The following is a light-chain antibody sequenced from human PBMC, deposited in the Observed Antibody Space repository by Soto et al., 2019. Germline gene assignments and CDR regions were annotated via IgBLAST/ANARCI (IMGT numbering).Light chain of an antibody. J-gene: IGLJ2*01. CDR2: LNSDRSH. V-gene: IGLV4-69*01. Sequence: QAVVTQSPSASASLGASVKLTCTLSSGHSSYAIAWHQQQPEKGPRYLMKLNSDRSHSKGDGIPDRFSGSSSGAERYLTISSLQSEDEADYYCQTWGTGIVVFGGGTKLTVL. CDR1: SGHSSYA. CDR3: QTWGTGIVV.